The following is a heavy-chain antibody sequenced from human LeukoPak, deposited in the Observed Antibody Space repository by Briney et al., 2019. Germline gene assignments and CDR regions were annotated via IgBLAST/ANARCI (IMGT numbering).Heavy chain of an antibody. Sequence: SQTLSLTCTVSGGSISSGSYFWSWIRQRAGKGLEWSGRIYTSGSTNYNPSLKSRVTISVDTSKNQFSLRPSPVTAADSALYYCATTLPRGPYYYYYYYMDVWGKGTTVTVSS. CDR2: IYTSGST. J-gene: IGHJ6*03. V-gene: IGHV4-61*02. D-gene: IGHD2-15*01. CDR1: GGSISSGSYF. CDR3: ATTLPRGPYYYYYYYMDV.